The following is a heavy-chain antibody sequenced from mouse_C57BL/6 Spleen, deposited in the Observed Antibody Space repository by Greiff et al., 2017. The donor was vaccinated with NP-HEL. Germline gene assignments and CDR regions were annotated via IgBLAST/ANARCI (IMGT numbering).Heavy chain of an antibody. CDR2: INPNNGGT. CDR1: RYTFTDYN. V-gene: IGHV1-18*01. CDR3: ARSSYGSSLSYYFDY. D-gene: IGHD1-1*01. Sequence: EVQLQQSGPELVKPGASVKIPCKASRYTFTDYNMDWVKQSHGKSLEWIGDINPNNGGTIYNQKFKGKATLTVDKSSSTAYMELRSLTSEDTAVYYCARSSYGSSLSYYFDYWGQGTTLTVSS. J-gene: IGHJ2*01.